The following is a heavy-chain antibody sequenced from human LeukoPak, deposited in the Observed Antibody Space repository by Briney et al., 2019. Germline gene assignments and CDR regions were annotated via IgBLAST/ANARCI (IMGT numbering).Heavy chain of an antibody. CDR1: GFTFSNAW. D-gene: IGHD2-21*02. CDR2: IKSKTDGGTT. Sequence: PGGSLRLSCAASGFTFSNAWMSWVRQAPGKGLEWVGRIKSKTDGGTTDYAAPVKGRFTISRDDSKNTLYLQMNSLKTEDTAVYYCTTVWNCGGDCSDAFDIWGQGTMVTVSS. J-gene: IGHJ3*02. CDR3: TTVWNCGGDCSDAFDI. V-gene: IGHV3-15*01.